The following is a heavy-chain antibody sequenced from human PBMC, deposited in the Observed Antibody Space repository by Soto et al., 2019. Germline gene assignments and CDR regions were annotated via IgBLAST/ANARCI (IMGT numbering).Heavy chain of an antibody. CDR3: ARAGDTIEYNNWFDP. CDR2: ISSSSGII. Sequence: ESGGGLLQPGGSLRLSCAASGFTFSTSSMNWVRQAPGKGLEWISYISSSSGIIHYADSVKGRFTISRDNAKNSLYLQMNSLRVEDTAVYYCARAGDTIEYNNWFDPWGQGTLVTVSS. J-gene: IGHJ5*02. V-gene: IGHV3-48*04. D-gene: IGHD2-21*02. CDR1: GFTFSTSS.